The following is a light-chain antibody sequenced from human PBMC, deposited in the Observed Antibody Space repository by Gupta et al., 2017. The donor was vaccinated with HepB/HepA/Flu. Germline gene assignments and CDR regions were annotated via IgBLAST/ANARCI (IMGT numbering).Light chain of an antibody. CDR3: QTWGTDIV. Sequence: QVVLTQSPYASASLGASVKLTCTLSSGHSNYAIAWHQQQPDKGPRYLMKLNSDGSHNKGDGIPDRFSGSSSGAERYLSISSLQSDDEADYYCQTWGTDIVFGGGTKLTVL. V-gene: IGLV4-69*01. J-gene: IGLJ2*01. CDR2: LNSDGSH. CDR1: SGHSNYA.